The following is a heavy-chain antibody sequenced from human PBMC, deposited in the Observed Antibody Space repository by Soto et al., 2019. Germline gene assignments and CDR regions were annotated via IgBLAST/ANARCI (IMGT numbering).Heavy chain of an antibody. CDR2: ISYDGSNK. CDR1: GFTFSSYA. D-gene: IGHD4-17*01. V-gene: IGHV3-30-3*01. CDR3: ARDYGGNSGYGYFDY. Sequence: QVQLVESGGGVVQPGRSLRLSCAASGFTFSSYAMHWVRQAPGKGLEWVAVISYDGSNKYYADSVKGRFTISRDNSKNPLYLQMNSLRAEDTAVYYCARDYGGNSGYGYFDYWGQGTLVTVSS. J-gene: IGHJ4*02.